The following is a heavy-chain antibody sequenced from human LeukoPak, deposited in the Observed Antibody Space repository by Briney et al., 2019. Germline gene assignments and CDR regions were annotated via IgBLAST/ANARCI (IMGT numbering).Heavy chain of an antibody. CDR3: ARGLYCSSSTSCYDYGMDV. CDR2: IIPILGTA. Sequence: SVKVSCKASGGTFRSYGLNWVRQAPGQGLEWMGGIIPILGTARYAQKLQGRVTITADESTSTGYMELSSLRSEDTAVYYCARGLYCSSSTSCYDYGMDVWGQGTSVTVSS. D-gene: IGHD2-2*01. V-gene: IGHV1-69*01. CDR1: GGTFRSYG. J-gene: IGHJ6*02.